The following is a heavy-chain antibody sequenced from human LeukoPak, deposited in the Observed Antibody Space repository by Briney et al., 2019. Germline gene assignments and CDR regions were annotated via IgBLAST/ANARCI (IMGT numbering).Heavy chain of an antibody. CDR2: INPSSGGT. CDR3: ARDASVVVPAASDY. V-gene: IGHV1-2*02. D-gene: IGHD2-2*01. Sequence: ASVKVSCKASGYTFTGYYMHWVRQVPGQGLEWMEWINPSSGGTKYAQKFKGTVTMNRDTSISTAYMGLSRLRADDTAVYCCARDASVVVPAASDYWGQGTLVTVSS. CDR1: GYTFTGYY. J-gene: IGHJ4*02.